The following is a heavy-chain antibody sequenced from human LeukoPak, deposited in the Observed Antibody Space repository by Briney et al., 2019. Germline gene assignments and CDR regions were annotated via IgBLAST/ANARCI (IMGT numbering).Heavy chain of an antibody. CDR3: ARGATYYYDSSGYYFY. J-gene: IGHJ4*02. CDR2: INSDGSST. D-gene: IGHD3-22*01. Sequence: GGSLRLSCAASGFTFSSYWMHWVRRAPGKGLVWVSRINSDGSSTSYADSVKGRFTISRDNAKNTLYLQMNSLRAEDTAVYYCARGATYYYDSSGYYFYWGQGTLVTVSS. CDR1: GFTFSSYW. V-gene: IGHV3-74*01.